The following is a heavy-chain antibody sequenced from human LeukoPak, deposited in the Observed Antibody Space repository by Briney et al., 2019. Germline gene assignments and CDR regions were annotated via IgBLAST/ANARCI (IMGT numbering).Heavy chain of an antibody. V-gene: IGHV3-9*01. CDR3: TKDVADYVWGDYRDFDM. CDR1: GFSFYYYA. CDR2: ITWNSDLT. D-gene: IGHD3-16*02. Sequence: GGSLRLSCAASGFSFYYYAMHWVRQSPRKGLEWVAGITWNSDLTALADSVKGRFTISRDNANNSVYLHMNTLTPDDTAVYYCTKDVADYVWGDYRDFDMWGQGTLVTVSA. J-gene: IGHJ4*02.